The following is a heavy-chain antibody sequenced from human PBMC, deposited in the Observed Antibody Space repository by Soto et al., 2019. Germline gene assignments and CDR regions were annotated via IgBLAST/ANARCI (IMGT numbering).Heavy chain of an antibody. CDR1: GYTFTSYG. D-gene: IGHD1-1*01. Sequence: QVQLVQSGAEVKKPGASVKVSCKASGYTFTSYGITWVRQAPGQGLGCMGWISAHNGNTKHEQKLQGRVIVTRETAASTAYKELRSLIANDTAVSYCARGRYGDFWGQGSLVTVSS. J-gene: IGHJ4*02. CDR3: ARGRYGDF. V-gene: IGHV1-18*01. CDR2: ISAHNGNT.